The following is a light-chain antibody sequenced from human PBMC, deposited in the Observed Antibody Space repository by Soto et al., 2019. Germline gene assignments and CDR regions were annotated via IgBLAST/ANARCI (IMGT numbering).Light chain of an antibody. CDR1: SGHSSYA. CDR2: LNSDGSH. V-gene: IGLV4-69*01. CDR3: QTWDTGHVV. Sequence: QSVLTQSPSASASLGASVKLTCTLSSGHSSYAIAWHQQQPEKGPRYLMKLNSDGSHTKGDGIPDRFSGSSSGSERYLTISSLQSEDEADYNCQTWDTGHVVFGGGTKLTVL. J-gene: IGLJ2*01.